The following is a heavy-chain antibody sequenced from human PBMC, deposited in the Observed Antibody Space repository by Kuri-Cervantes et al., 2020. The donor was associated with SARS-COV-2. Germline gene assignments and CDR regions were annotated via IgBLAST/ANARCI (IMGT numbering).Heavy chain of an antibody. CDR1: GGTFSSYA. D-gene: IGHD5-12*01. V-gene: IGHV1-8*02. CDR2: VNPNSGNT. J-gene: IGHJ6*02. CDR3: ARDRGDIEHMDV. Sequence: GGSLRLSCKASGGTFSSYAISWVRQAPGQGLEWMGWVNPNSGNTAYAQEFQGRITMTRSTSISTVHLELSSLRSEDTAVYSCARDRGDIEHMDVWGQGTTVTVSS.